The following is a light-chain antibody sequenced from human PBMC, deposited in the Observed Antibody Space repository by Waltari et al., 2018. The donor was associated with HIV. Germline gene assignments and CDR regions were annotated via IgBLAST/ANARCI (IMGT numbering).Light chain of an antibody. V-gene: IGKV3-15*01. Sequence: EIMMTQSPATLSVSPGERATLSCRASQSLGSNLAWYQQKPGQAPRLLIYGASTRATGVPARFSGSGSGTQFSLTISSLQSEDFAVYYCQQYNDWLSWTFGQGTKVEMK. CDR2: GAS. CDR3: QQYNDWLSWT. CDR1: QSLGSN. J-gene: IGKJ1*01.